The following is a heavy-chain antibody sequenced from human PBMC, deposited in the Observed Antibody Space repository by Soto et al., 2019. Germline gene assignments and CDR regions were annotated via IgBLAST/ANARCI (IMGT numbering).Heavy chain of an antibody. CDR1: GGSISSGDYY. V-gene: IGHV4-30-4*01. J-gene: IGHJ4*02. Sequence: QVQLQESGPGLVKPSQTLSLTCTVSGGSISSGDYYWSWIRQPPGKGLEWIGYIYYSGSTYYNPSLKSGVTISVDTSKNQFSLKLSSVTAADTAVYYCAREGDSSGYWGYFDYWGQGTLVTVSS. CDR2: IYYSGST. D-gene: IGHD3-22*01. CDR3: AREGDSSGYWGYFDY.